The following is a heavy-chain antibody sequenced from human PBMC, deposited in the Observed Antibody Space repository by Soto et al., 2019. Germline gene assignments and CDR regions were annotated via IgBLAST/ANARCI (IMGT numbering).Heavy chain of an antibody. CDR3: ARYRRDFWSGYPLDPLYNWFDP. V-gene: IGHV4-39*01. CDR1: GGSISSSSYY. D-gene: IGHD3-3*01. Sequence: PSETLSLTCTVSGGSISSSSYYWGWIRQPPGKGLEWIGSIYYSGSTYYNPSLKSRVTISVDTSKNQFSLKLSSVTAADTAVYYCARYRRDFWSGYPLDPLYNWFDPWGQGTLVPSPQ. CDR2: IYYSGST. J-gene: IGHJ5*02.